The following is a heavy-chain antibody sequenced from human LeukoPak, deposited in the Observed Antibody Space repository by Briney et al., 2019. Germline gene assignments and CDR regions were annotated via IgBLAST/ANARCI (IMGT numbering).Heavy chain of an antibody. J-gene: IGHJ6*03. CDR3: ARSDSSGRYGGYYYYYMDV. CDR1: GYTFTSYG. Sequence: ASVKVSCKASGYTFTSYGFTWVRQAPGQGLVWMGWISAYNGNTNYAQKLQGRVTMTTDTSTSTAYMELRSLRSDDTAVYYCARSDSSGRYGGYYYYYMDVWGKGTTVTVSS. D-gene: IGHD6-19*01. CDR2: ISAYNGNT. V-gene: IGHV1-18*01.